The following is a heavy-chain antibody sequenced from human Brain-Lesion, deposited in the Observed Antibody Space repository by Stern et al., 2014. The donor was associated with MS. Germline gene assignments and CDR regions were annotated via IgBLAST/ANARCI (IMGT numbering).Heavy chain of an antibody. J-gene: IGHJ3*02. CDR3: AAIGPRMEGACFDI. V-gene: IGHV4-31*03. D-gene: IGHD2-21*01. CDR1: GAPVSSGGYY. CDR2: IHHTGAT. Sequence: ESGPGLVKPSQTLSLSCTVSGAPVSSGGYYWTWIRPLPGKGLEWVGYIHHTGATFYNPSLKSRVAISVDTSENQFSLKLTSVTAADTAVYYCAAIGPRMEGACFDIWGQGTMVTVSS.